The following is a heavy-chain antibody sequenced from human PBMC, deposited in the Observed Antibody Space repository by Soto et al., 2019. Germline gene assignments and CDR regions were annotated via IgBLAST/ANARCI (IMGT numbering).Heavy chain of an antibody. Sequence: QVQLVQSGAEVKKPGASVKVSCKASGYTFTGYYMHWVRQAPGQGLEWMGWINPNSGGTNYAQKFQGRVTMTRDTSISTTYMELSRLRSDDTAVYYCARVGQLTHDPWWFDPWGQGTLVTVSS. D-gene: IGHD6-13*01. V-gene: IGHV1-2*02. CDR3: ARVGQLTHDPWWFDP. J-gene: IGHJ5*02. CDR2: INPNSGGT. CDR1: GYTFTGYY.